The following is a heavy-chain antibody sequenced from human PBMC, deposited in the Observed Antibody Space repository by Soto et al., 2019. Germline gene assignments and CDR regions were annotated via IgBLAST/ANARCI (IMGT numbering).Heavy chain of an antibody. CDR1: GFTFSTYW. Sequence: PXGSLRLSCAASGFTFSTYWMHWVRQAPGKGLVWVSRSNPEETTTNYADSVKGRFTISRDNAKNTLYLQMNSLRAEDTAVYYCTSDTFGARDYWGQGTLVTVSS. J-gene: IGHJ4*02. CDR3: TSDTFGARDY. D-gene: IGHD2-15*01. CDR2: SNPEETTT. V-gene: IGHV3-74*01.